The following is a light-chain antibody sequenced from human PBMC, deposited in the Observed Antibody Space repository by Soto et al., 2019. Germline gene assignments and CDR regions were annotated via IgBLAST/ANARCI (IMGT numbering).Light chain of an antibody. J-gene: IGKJ1*01. CDR2: DAS. Sequence: DMFLTQSPFTLSLSPGEIATLSCTASQSLSSYLAWYHQKPGQAPRLLIYDASNTATGIPARFSGSGSGTDFTLTISSLEPEDFAVYYCQQRSNWPGTFGQGTKVDIK. V-gene: IGKV3-11*01. CDR1: QSLSSY. CDR3: QQRSNWPGT.